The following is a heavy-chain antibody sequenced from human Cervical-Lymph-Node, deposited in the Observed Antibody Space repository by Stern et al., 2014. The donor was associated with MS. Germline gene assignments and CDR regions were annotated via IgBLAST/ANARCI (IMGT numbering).Heavy chain of an antibody. CDR2: ISGYNGNT. CDR1: GYTFTNYG. D-gene: IGHD6-19*01. Sequence: QVQLVQSGAEVKKPGASVKVSCKSSGYTFTNYGISWVRQAPGQGLEWMGWISGYNGNTNYVEKFQGRVTMTTDTSTNTAYMELRSLRSDDTAVYYCARDPRVAVAGTGGGFDPWGQGTLVTVSS. V-gene: IGHV1-18*01. J-gene: IGHJ5*02. CDR3: ARDPRVAVAGTGGGFDP.